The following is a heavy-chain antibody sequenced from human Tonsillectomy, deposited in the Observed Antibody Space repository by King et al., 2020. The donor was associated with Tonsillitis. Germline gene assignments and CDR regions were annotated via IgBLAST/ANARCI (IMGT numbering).Heavy chain of an antibody. CDR1: GYTFTSYH. Sequence: VQLVESGVEVKTPGASVKVSCKASGYTFTSYHIHWVRQAPGQGLEWMGTIYGSSGSTNYAQKFQGRVTMSGDTSTSTVYMELSSLRSEDTAVYYCAREKPGAAYFDYWGQGILVNVSS. J-gene: IGHJ4*02. CDR3: AREKPGAAYFDY. CDR2: IYGSSGST. D-gene: IGHD6-25*01. V-gene: IGHV1-46*01.